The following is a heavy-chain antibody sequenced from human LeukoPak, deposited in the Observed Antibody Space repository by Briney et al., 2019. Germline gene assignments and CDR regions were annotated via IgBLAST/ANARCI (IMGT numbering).Heavy chain of an antibody. CDR1: GFTFSGSA. CDR3: TRRAEGEEASDFDF. V-gene: IGHV3-73*01. CDR2: IRSKANSYAT. D-gene: IGHD3-16*01. Sequence: GGSLRLSCAASGFTFSGSAMHWVRQASGKGLEWVGRIRSKANSYATAYAASVNGRFTISRDDSMNTAYLQMNSLKIEDTAVYYCTRRAEGEEASDFDFWGQGTLVTVSS. J-gene: IGHJ4*02.